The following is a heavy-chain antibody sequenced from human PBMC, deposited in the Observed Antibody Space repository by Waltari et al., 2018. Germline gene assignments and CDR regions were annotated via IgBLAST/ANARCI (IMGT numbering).Heavy chain of an antibody. CDR2: YDPEDGET. CDR1: GLSPSESS. D-gene: IGHD6-6*01. V-gene: IGHV1-24*01. CDR3: ALDREYEGWFDP. Sequence: QVQFVQSGAEVRKPGASVKDSCNVSGLSPSESSIHWVRQAPGKGPEWMGGYDPEDGETTYAQKFKGRLSMTEDTDTAYMELTSLQSDDTAVYYCALDREYEGWFDPWGQGTLVTVSS. J-gene: IGHJ5*02.